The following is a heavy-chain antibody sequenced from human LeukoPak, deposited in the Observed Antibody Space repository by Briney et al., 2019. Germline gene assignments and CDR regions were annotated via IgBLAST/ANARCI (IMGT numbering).Heavy chain of an antibody. CDR1: GFTFSSYG. Sequence: GGSPRLSCAASGFTFSSYGMHWVRQAPGKGLEWVAVISYDGSNKYYADSVKGRFTISRDNSKNTLYLQMNSLRAEDTAVYYCAKDLRGYSGYGYYDYWGQGTLVTVSS. D-gene: IGHD5-12*01. CDR2: ISYDGSNK. V-gene: IGHV3-30*18. CDR3: AKDLRGYSGYGYYDY. J-gene: IGHJ4*02.